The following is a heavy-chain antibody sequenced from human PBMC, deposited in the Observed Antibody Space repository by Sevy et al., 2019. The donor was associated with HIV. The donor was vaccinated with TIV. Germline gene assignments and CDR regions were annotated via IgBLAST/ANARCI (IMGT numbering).Heavy chain of an antibody. Sequence: GESLKISCKGSGYSFTSYWIGWVHQMPGKGLEWMGIIYPGDSDTRYSPSFQGQVTISADKSISTAYLQWSSLKASDTAMYYCARLRDSSGKSQDAFDIWGQGTMVTVSS. J-gene: IGHJ3*02. CDR3: ARLRDSSGKSQDAFDI. CDR2: IYPGDSDT. CDR1: GYSFTSYW. D-gene: IGHD3-22*01. V-gene: IGHV5-51*07.